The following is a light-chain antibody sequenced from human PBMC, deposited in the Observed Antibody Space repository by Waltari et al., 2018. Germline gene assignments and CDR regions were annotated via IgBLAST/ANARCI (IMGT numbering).Light chain of an antibody. CDR1: SSNIGRNT. CDR3: SVWDDSLNGVI. CDR2: YSN. Sequence: QSVLTQPPSASGTPGQRVTISCSGGSSNIGRNTVNWYQHVPGTAPKLLIYYSNQRPSGVPDRFSGSTSGTSASLAISGLQSEDEATYYCSVWDDSLNGVIFGGGTNLAVL. J-gene: IGLJ2*01. V-gene: IGLV1-44*01.